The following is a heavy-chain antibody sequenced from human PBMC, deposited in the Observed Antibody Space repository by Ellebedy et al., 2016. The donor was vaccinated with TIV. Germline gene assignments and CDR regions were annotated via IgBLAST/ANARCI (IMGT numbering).Heavy chain of an antibody. CDR3: ARSSSWDRFDY. CDR1: GGSFSSYY. D-gene: IGHD6-13*01. CDR2: IYYSGST. Sequence: MPSETLSLTCTVSGGSFSSYYWSWIRQPPGKGLEWIGYIYYSGSTNYNPSLKSRVTIAVDTSKKQISLKLRSVTAADTAVYYCARSSSWDRFDYWGQGTLVTVSS. J-gene: IGHJ4*02. V-gene: IGHV4-59*01.